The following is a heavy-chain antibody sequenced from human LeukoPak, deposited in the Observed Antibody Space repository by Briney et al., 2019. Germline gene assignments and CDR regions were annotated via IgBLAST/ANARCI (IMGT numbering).Heavy chain of an antibody. Sequence: SQTLSLTCTVSGGSISSGGYYWSWIRQHPGKGLEWIGYIYYSGSTYYNPSLKSRVTISVDTSKNQFSLKLSSVTAADTAVYYCARDGRQYCSGGSCYRLGAFDIWRQGTMVTVSP. J-gene: IGHJ3*02. CDR3: ARDGRQYCSGGSCYRLGAFDI. D-gene: IGHD2-15*01. CDR1: GGSISSGGYY. V-gene: IGHV4-31*03. CDR2: IYYSGST.